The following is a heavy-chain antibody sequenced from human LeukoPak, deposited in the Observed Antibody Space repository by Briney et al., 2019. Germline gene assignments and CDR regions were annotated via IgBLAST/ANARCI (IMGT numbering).Heavy chain of an antibody. CDR1: GFTFSSYS. D-gene: IGHD3-10*01. J-gene: IGHJ4*02. Sequence: PGGSLRLSCAASGFTFSSYSMNWVRQAPGKGLEWVSSISSSSSYIYYAVSVKGRFTISRDNAKNSLYLQMNSLRAEDTAVYYCARVRGVRGLHWGQGTLVTVSS. CDR3: ARVRGVRGLH. V-gene: IGHV3-21*01. CDR2: ISSSSSYI.